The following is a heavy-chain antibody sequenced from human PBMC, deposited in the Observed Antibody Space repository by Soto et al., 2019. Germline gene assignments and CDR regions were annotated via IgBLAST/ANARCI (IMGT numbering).Heavy chain of an antibody. CDR2: ISYDGSNK. Sequence: PGGSLRLSCAASGFTFSSYAMHWVRQAPGKGLEWVAVISYDGSNKYYADSVKGRFTISRDNSKNTLYLQMNSLRAEDTAVYYCARSSPKYYDILTGYYRDNWFDPWGQGTLVTVPS. J-gene: IGHJ5*02. CDR3: ARSSPKYYDILTGYYRDNWFDP. V-gene: IGHV3-30-3*01. CDR1: GFTFSSYA. D-gene: IGHD3-9*01.